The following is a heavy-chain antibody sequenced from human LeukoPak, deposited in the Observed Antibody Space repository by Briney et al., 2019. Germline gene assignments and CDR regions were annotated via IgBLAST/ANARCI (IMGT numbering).Heavy chain of an antibody. V-gene: IGHV3-72*01. CDR3: ARSSVSSDDY. J-gene: IGHJ4*02. Sequence: GGSLRLSCAASGFTFSDHYMDWVRQAPGKGLEWVGRTRNKANSYTTEYAASVKGRFTISRDGSKNSHYLQMNSLKTEDTAVYYCARSSVSSDDYWGQGTMVTVSS. CDR1: GFTFSDHY. CDR2: TRNKANSYTT. D-gene: IGHD6-6*01.